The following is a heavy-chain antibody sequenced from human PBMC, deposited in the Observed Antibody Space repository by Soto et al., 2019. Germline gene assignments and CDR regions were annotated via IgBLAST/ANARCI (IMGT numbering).Heavy chain of an antibody. CDR1: GYSFTSYW. Sequence: GESLKISCKGSGYSFTSYWIGWVRQVPGEGLEWVGIIYPGDSDTRYSPSFQGLVTISADKSIRTAYLLWSSLKASDTAMYSCASRVGVVVVPAEAFDIWGHGTMVTVSS. CDR3: ASRVGVVVVPAEAFDI. J-gene: IGHJ3*02. V-gene: IGHV5-51*01. CDR2: IYPGDSDT. D-gene: IGHD2-2*01.